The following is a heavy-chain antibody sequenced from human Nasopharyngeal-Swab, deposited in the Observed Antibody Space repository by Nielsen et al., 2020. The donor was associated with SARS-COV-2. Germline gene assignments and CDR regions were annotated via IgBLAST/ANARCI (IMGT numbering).Heavy chain of an antibody. CDR2: ITSDESTT. D-gene: IGHD4-17*01. CDR1: GFPFSSYW. J-gene: IGHJ6*04. V-gene: IGHV3-74*01. CDR3: ARVSTRDYGSVDV. Sequence: GESLKISCAASGFPFSSYWMHWVRQAPGKGLVLVSRITSDESTTTYADSVKGRFTISRDNAANTLYLQMNSLGAEDTAVYYCARVSTRDYGSVDVWGKGITVTVSS.